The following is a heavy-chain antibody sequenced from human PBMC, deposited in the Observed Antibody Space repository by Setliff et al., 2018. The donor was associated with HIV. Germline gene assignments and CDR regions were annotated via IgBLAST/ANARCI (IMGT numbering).Heavy chain of an antibody. Sequence: PSETLSLTCAVYGGSFTTYYWSWIRQTPGKGLEWIGENNHGGSTNYNPSLKSRVTISVDRSKNQFFLKLTSVTAADTAVYYCARGSYRGSVYFVRYFDSWAQGMLVTVSS. CDR1: GGSFTTYY. V-gene: IGHV4-34*01. D-gene: IGHD3-3*01. CDR3: ARGSYRGSVYFVRYFDS. J-gene: IGHJ4*02. CDR2: NNHGGST.